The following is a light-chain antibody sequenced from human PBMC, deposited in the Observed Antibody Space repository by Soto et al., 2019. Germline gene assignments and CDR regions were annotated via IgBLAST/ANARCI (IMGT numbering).Light chain of an antibody. CDR2: EGS. Sequence: QSVLTQPASVSGSPGQSITISCSGTSSDVATFNLVSWYQQHPGKARKLMVYEGSKRPSGVSSRFSGSKSGSTASLTISGLQAEDEAAYYCCSYASSATFVVFGGGTELTVL. CDR1: SSDVATFNL. V-gene: IGLV2-23*03. CDR3: CSYASSATFVV. J-gene: IGLJ2*01.